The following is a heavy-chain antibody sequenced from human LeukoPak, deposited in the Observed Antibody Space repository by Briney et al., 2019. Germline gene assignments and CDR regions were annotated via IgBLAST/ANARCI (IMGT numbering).Heavy chain of an antibody. CDR2: INPNSGGT. CDR1: GYTFTGYY. J-gene: IGHJ3*02. D-gene: IGHD3-3*01. CDR3: ARAGGFWSGYYTFDAFGI. Sequence: VASVKVSCKASGYTFTGYYMHWVRQAPGQGLEWMGWINPNSGGTNYAQKFQGRVTMTRDTSISTAYMELSRLRSDDTAVYYCARAGGFWSGYYTFDAFGIWGQGTMVTVSS. V-gene: IGHV1-2*02.